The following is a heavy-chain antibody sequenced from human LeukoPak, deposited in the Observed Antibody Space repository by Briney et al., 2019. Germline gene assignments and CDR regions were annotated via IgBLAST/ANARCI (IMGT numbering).Heavy chain of an antibody. V-gene: IGHV3-30*05. CDR1: GFIFSRYG. CDR3: AREVAYDSSGYYGYYFDY. CDR2: ISYDGTKK. J-gene: IGHJ4*02. D-gene: IGHD3-22*01. Sequence: GGSLRLFCAASGFIFSRYGMHWVRQAPGKGLEWVAVISYDGTKKYFADSVKGRFTISRDNSKNTLYLQMNSLRAEGTAVYYCAREVAYDSSGYYGYYFDYWGQGTLVTVSS.